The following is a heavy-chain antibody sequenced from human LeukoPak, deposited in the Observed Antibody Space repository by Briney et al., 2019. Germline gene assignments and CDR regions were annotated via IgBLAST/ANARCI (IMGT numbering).Heavy chain of an antibody. D-gene: IGHD3-22*01. J-gene: IGHJ4*02. Sequence: SETLSLTCTVSGGSISRYYWSYIRQPPGKGLEWIGYIYYSGSTNYNPSLKSRVTISVDTSQNQFSLKLSSVTAADTAVYYCARRSSGYGDFDYWGQGTLVTVSS. CDR2: IYYSGST. CDR1: GGSISRYY. CDR3: ARRSSGYGDFDY. V-gene: IGHV4-59*08.